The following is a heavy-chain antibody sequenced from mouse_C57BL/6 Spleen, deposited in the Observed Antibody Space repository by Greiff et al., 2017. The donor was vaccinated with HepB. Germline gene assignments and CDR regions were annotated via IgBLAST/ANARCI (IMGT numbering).Heavy chain of an antibody. Sequence: QVQLKESGPELVKPGASVKISCKASGYAFSSSWMNWVKQRPGKGLEWIGRIYPGDGDTNYNGKFKGKATLTADKSSSTAYMQLSSLTSEDSAVYFCARQSNFFDYWGQGTTLTVSS. J-gene: IGHJ2*01. D-gene: IGHD6-2*01. CDR2: IYPGDGDT. V-gene: IGHV1-82*01. CDR3: ARQSNFFDY. CDR1: GYAFSSSW.